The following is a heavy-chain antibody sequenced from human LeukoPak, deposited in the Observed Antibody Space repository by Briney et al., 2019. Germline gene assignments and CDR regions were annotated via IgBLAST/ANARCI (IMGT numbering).Heavy chain of an antibody. CDR1: GASISGSGYY. V-gene: IGHV4-39*01. CDR3: AKSGGYGLIDY. Sequence: SETLSLTCTVSGASISGSGYYWGWIRQPPGKGLEWIGNIYDSGSTYYNTSLQSRVTISIDTSKNQFSLRLSSVTAADTAMYYCAKSGGYGLIDYWGQGTLVTVSS. CDR2: IYDSGST. J-gene: IGHJ4*02. D-gene: IGHD1-26*01.